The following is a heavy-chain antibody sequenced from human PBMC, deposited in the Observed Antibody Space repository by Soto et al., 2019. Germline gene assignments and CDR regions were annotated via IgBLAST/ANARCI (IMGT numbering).Heavy chain of an antibody. Sequence: AAVKVSCKTSGYTFSNYGINWVRQAPGQGLEWMGWISGYNGNTNYAQTVQGRVTMTTDTSTGTVYMELRSLKSDDTAIYYCSRFIMVGGWFDPNYYHGMDVWGQGTTVTVSS. CDR1: GYTFSNYG. V-gene: IGHV1-18*01. J-gene: IGHJ6*02. D-gene: IGHD6-19*01. CDR3: SRFIMVGGWFDPNYYHGMDV. CDR2: ISGYNGNT.